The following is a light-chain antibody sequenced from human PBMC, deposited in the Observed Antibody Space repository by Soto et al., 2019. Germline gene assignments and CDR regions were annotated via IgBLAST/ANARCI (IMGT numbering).Light chain of an antibody. J-gene: IGLJ2*01. CDR1: SSDIGGYDF. CDR3: TSYASSSTHVV. Sequence: QSALTQPASVSGSPGQSITLSCTGTSSDIGGYDFVSWYQRYPGTAPKLIIYDVNNRPSGVSNRFSGSKSGNTASLTISGLQAEDEADDYCTSYASSSTHVVFGGGTKLTVL. CDR2: DVN. V-gene: IGLV2-14*01.